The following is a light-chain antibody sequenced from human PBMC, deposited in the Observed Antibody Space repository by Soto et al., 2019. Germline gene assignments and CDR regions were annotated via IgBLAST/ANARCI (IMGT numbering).Light chain of an antibody. CDR2: DAS. CDR1: QSVSGY. Sequence: EIVLTQSPATLSLSPGERATLSCRASQSVSGYLVWYQQKPGQPPRVLIYDASNRATGIPARFSGSGSGTDFTITISSLEPEEFAVYYCLQRSNWPLTFGPGTKIDLK. CDR3: LQRSNWPLT. V-gene: IGKV3-11*01. J-gene: IGKJ3*01.